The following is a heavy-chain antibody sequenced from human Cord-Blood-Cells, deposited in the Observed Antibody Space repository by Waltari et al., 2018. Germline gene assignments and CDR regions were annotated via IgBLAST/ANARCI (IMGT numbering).Heavy chain of an antibody. D-gene: IGHD2-8*01. CDR1: GFTFSSYS. J-gene: IGHJ5*02. CDR2: ISSSSYI. V-gene: IGHV3-21*01. Sequence: EVQLVEAGGGLVRPGGSLRLSWEASGFTFSSYSMNWVRQAPGKGLERVLSISSSSYICYADTVQGRYTISRDNSKNSLYLQMNSLRAEDTAVYYCARDSAIMGTWGQGTLVTVSS. CDR3: ARDSAIMGT.